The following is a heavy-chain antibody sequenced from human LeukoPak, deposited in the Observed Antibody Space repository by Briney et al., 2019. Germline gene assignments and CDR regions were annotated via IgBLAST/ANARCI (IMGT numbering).Heavy chain of an antibody. V-gene: IGHV3-33*02. CDR1: GFTFSNYG. CDR2: MWYDGSIK. CDR3: ARGRDGYNYYYYYYMDV. Sequence: GGSLRLSCAASGFTFSNYGMHWVRQAPGKGLEWLAIMWYDGSIKYYADSAKGRFTISRDNSKNTVFLQMDSLRAEDTAVYYCARGRDGYNYYYYYYMDVWGKGTTVNVSS. J-gene: IGHJ6*03. D-gene: IGHD5-24*01.